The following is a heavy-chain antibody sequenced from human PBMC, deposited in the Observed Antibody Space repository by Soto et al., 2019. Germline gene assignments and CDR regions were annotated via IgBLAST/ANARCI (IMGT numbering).Heavy chain of an antibody. CDR1: GGSLSSYY. V-gene: IGHV4-59*01. Sequence: PSETLSLTCTVSGGSLSSYYWSWIRQPPGKGLGWIGCIYYSGSTNYNPSLKSRVTISVDTSKNQFSLNLRPVTAADPAVYYCARGRWLQLIYFDYWGQGTLVTVSS. CDR2: IYYSGST. J-gene: IGHJ4*02. D-gene: IGHD5-12*01. CDR3: ARGRWLQLIYFDY.